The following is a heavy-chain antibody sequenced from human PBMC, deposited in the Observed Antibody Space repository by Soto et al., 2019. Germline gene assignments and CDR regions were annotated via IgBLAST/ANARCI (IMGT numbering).Heavy chain of an antibody. CDR3: AKGQWIDDY. J-gene: IGHJ4*02. V-gene: IGHV3-7*01. CDR1: GFTFTNYW. D-gene: IGHD5-12*01. Sequence: EVQLVESGGGLVQPGGSLRLSCEASGFTFTNYWMSWVRQAPGKGLEWVANIKKDGSETYYVESVKGRFTISRDNAKNSLFLQMNSLRGEDTAVYYCAKGQWIDDYWGQGPLVTVSS. CDR2: IKKDGSET.